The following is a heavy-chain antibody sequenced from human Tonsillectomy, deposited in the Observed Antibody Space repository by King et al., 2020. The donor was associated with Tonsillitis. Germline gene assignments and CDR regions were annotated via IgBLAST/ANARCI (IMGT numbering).Heavy chain of an antibody. Sequence: VQLVESGGGVVRPGGSLRLSCAASGFTFDDYGMSWVRQAPGKGLEWGSGINWNGGRPGFAYSVKGRLTISRDNAKNSLYLQMNSLRAEDTALYHCARASGSYYRGAFDIWGQGTMVTVSS. J-gene: IGHJ3*02. D-gene: IGHD1-26*01. V-gene: IGHV3-20*01. CDR1: GFTFDDYG. CDR2: INWNGGRP. CDR3: ARASGSYYRGAFDI.